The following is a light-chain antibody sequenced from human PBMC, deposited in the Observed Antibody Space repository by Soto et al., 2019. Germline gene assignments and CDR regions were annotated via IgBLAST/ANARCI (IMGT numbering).Light chain of an antibody. J-gene: IGKJ5*01. Sequence: AIQVTQSPSSLSASVGDRGTMTCRASHDIRGALAWYQQKSGKPPNLLIYDVSTLDGGVPSRFSGSGSGTEFTLTISSLKPEDCGTYYCQQFNSYPITVGHGTRLEIK. CDR3: QQFNSYPIT. CDR1: HDIRGA. V-gene: IGKV1-13*02. CDR2: DVS.